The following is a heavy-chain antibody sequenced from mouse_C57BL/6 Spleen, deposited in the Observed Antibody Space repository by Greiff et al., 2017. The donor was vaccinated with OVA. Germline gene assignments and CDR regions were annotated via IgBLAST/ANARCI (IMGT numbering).Heavy chain of an antibody. CDR3: ARGNYYGSSYNYVDY. Sequence: QVQLQQPGAELVKPGASVKLSCKASGYTFTSYWMQWVKQRPGQGLEWIGEIDPSDSYTNYNQKFKGKATLTVDTSSSTAYMQLSSLTSEDSAGYYCARGNYYGSSYNYVDYWGQGTTLTVSS. J-gene: IGHJ2*01. D-gene: IGHD1-1*01. CDR1: GYTFTSYW. V-gene: IGHV1-50*01. CDR2: IDPSDSYT.